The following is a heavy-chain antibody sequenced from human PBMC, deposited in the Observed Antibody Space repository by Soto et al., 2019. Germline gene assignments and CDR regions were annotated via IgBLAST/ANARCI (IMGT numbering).Heavy chain of an antibody. Sequence: PGGSLRLSRAASGFTFSSYAMSWVRQAPGKGLEWFSVISGSGGSTYYADSVKSRFTISRDNSKNTLYLQMNSLRAEDTAVYYCAKDPVVPKISLDYYMDVWGKGTTVTVSS. CDR2: ISGSGGST. J-gene: IGHJ6*03. CDR3: AKDPVVPKISLDYYMDV. CDR1: GFTFSSYA. D-gene: IGHD2-2*01. V-gene: IGHV3-23*01.